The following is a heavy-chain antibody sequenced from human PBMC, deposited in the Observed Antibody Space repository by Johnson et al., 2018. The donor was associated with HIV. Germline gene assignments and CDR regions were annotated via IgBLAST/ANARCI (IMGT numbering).Heavy chain of an antibody. CDR2: IYSGGST. Sequence: VQLVESGGGLVQPGGSLRLSCAASGFTVSRNYMNWVRQAPGKGLEWVSVIYSGGSTYYADSVKGRFTISRDNSKNTLYLQMNSLRAEDTAVYYCAKSGFSGSYQGAYDIWGQGTMVTVSS. D-gene: IGHD1-26*01. V-gene: IGHV3-66*02. J-gene: IGHJ3*02. CDR1: GFTVSRNY. CDR3: AKSGFSGSYQGAYDI.